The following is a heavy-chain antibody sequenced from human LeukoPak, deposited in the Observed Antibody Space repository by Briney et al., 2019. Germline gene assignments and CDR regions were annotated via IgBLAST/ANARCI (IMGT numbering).Heavy chain of an antibody. CDR3: ASRRDGYNYRFDY. J-gene: IGHJ4*02. CDR2: INSDGSST. Sequence: PGGSLRLFCAASGFTFSSYWMHWVRQAPGKGLVWVSRINSDGSSTSYADSVKGRFTISRDNAKNTLYLQMNSLRAEDTAVYYCASRRDGYNYRFDYWGQGTLVTVSS. V-gene: IGHV3-74*01. D-gene: IGHD5-24*01. CDR1: GFTFSSYW.